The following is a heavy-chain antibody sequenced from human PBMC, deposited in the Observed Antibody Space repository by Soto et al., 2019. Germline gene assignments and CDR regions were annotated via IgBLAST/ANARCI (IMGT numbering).Heavy chain of an antibody. D-gene: IGHD3-22*01. V-gene: IGHV1-3*01. Sequence: GASVKVSCKASGYTFTSYAIHWVRQAPGQRLEWMGWINAGNGNTNYAQKFQGRVIITRDTSASTAYMELRSLRSDDTAVYYCARDLEEIVVVPAYWGQGTLVTVSS. J-gene: IGHJ4*02. CDR1: GYTFTSYA. CDR3: ARDLEEIVVVPAY. CDR2: INAGNGNT.